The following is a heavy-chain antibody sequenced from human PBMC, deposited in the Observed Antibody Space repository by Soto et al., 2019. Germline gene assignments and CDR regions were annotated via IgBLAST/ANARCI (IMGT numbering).Heavy chain of an antibody. CDR1: GGSISSYY. V-gene: IGHV4-59*08. CDR2: IYYSGST. CDR3: ARHEEDYGDYVGY. Sequence: SETLSLTCTVSGGSISSYYWSWIRQPPGKGLEWIGYIYYSGSTNYNPSLKSRVTISVDTSKNQFSLKLSSVTAADTAVYYCARHEEDYGDYVGYWGQGTLVTVSS. D-gene: IGHD4-17*01. J-gene: IGHJ4*02.